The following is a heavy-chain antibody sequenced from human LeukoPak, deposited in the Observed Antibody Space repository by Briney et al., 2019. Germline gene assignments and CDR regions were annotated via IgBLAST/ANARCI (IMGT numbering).Heavy chain of an antibody. V-gene: IGHV3-21*01. D-gene: IGHD3-16*01. J-gene: IGHJ6*02. CDR3: ARAPSPRDTSYYYGMGV. Sequence: GGSLRLSCAASGFTFSSYSMNWVRQAPGKGLEWVSSISSSSSYIYYADSVKGRFTISRDNAKNSLYLQMNSLRAEDTAVYYCARAPSPRDTSYYYGMGVWGQGTTVTVSS. CDR1: GFTFSSYS. CDR2: ISSSSSYI.